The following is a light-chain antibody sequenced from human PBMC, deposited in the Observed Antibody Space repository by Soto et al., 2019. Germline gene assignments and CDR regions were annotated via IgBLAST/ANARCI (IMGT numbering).Light chain of an antibody. CDR1: QSVTNNY. V-gene: IGKV3D-20*02. J-gene: IGKJ1*01. Sequence: EIVLTQSPGTLSLSPGEGATLSCRASQSVTNNYLAWYQQKPGQAPRLLIYDASNRATGIPARFSGSGSGTDFTLTISSLEPEDFAVYYCQQRSNWPWTFGQGTKVDI. CDR2: DAS. CDR3: QQRSNWPWT.